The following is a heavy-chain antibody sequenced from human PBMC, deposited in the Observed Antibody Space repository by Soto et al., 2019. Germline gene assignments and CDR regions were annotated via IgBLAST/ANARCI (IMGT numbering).Heavy chain of an antibody. D-gene: IGHD2-15*01. CDR3: AKSMGGTANGMDD. J-gene: IGHJ6*02. CDR2: ISYYSGSI. CDR1: GFRFDDYG. V-gene: IGHV3-9*01. Sequence: HPGGSLRLSCAASGFRFDDYGMHWVRQVPGKGLEWVSGISYYSGSIGYADSVKGRFTISRDNAKNSLYLQMNGLRAEDTALYYCAKSMGGTANGMDDWGQGNTVTVSS.